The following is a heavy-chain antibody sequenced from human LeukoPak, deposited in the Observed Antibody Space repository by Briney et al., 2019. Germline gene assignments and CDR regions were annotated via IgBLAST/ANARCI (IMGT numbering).Heavy chain of an antibody. J-gene: IGHJ4*02. CDR2: ISGNGGST. CDR1: GFTFSTYA. CDR3: AKAHRRTRWGDFDY. D-gene: IGHD7-27*01. Sequence: AGGSLRLSCAASGFTFSTYAMTWVRQAPGKGLEWVSAISGNGGSTYYADSVKGRFTISRDNSKNTLYLQMNSLRAEDTAVYYCAKAHRRTRWGDFDYWGQGTLVTVSS. V-gene: IGHV3-23*01.